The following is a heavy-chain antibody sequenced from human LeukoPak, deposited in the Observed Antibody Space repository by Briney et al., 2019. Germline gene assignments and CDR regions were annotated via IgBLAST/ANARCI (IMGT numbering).Heavy chain of an antibody. Sequence: GGSLRLSCAASGFTVSSNYMSWVRQAPGKGLEWVSVISGSGGSTYYADSVKGRFTISRDNSKNTLYLQMNSLRAEDTAVYYCAPGNDYGDYWGQGTLVTVSS. V-gene: IGHV3-23*01. CDR3: APGNDYGDY. CDR1: GFTVSSNY. CDR2: ISGSGGST. J-gene: IGHJ4*02.